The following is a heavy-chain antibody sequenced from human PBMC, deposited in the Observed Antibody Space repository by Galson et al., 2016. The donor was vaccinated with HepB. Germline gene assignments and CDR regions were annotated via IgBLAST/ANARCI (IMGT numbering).Heavy chain of an antibody. CDR3: AKGERTNSLGDFDY. Sequence: QSGAEAEKPGESLRISCPASGYIFTKYRIRWVRQMPGKGLEWKAKVDPSGAHAYYTPSFQGHVTISADRSVSTAYLQWSGLKASDTAIYYCAKGERTNSLGDFDYWGQGTLVTVSS. CDR1: GYIFTKYR. J-gene: IGHJ4*02. CDR2: VDPSGAHA. V-gene: IGHV5-10-1*01. D-gene: IGHD3-16*01.